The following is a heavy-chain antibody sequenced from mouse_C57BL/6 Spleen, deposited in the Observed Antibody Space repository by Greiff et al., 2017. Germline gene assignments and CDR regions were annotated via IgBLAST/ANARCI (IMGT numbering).Heavy chain of an antibody. V-gene: IGHV1-76*01. CDR3: ARGKDYDDY. J-gene: IGHJ2*01. CDR2: IYPGSGNT. D-gene: IGHD2-4*01. Sequence: VQRVESGAELVRPGASVKLSCKASGYTFTDYYINWVKQRPGQGLEWIARIYPGSGNTYYNEKFKGKATLTAEKSSSTAYMQLSSLTSEDSAVYFCARGKDYDDYWGQGTTLTVSS. CDR1: GYTFTDYY.